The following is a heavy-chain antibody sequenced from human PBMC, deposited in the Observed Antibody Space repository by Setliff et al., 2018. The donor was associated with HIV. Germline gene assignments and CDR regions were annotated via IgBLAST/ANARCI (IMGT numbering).Heavy chain of an antibody. Sequence: NPSETLSLTCAVYGGSFSGYYWGWIRQPPGKGLEWIGEINHSGSTNYNPSLKSRVTISVDTSKNQFSLKLSSVTAADTAVFYCARLTTTYYYDSSAYYHPVWGQGTLVTVSS. CDR2: INHSGST. CDR3: ARLTTTYYYDSSAYYHPV. J-gene: IGHJ4*02. D-gene: IGHD3-22*01. CDR1: GGSFSGYY. V-gene: IGHV4-34*01.